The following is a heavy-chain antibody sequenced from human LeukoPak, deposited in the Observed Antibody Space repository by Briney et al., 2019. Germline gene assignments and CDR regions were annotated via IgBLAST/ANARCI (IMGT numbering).Heavy chain of an antibody. CDR2: INPNSGAT. V-gene: IGHV1-2*02. J-gene: IGHJ4*02. CDR1: GYTFTGYY. CDR3: AIFYYDILTGYSTEIDY. D-gene: IGHD3-9*01. Sequence: ASVKVSCKASGYTFTGYYMHWVRQAPGQGLEWMGWINPNSGATTYAQKFQGRVTMTRDTSISTSYMELSRMRTGNSAVYYCAIFYYDILTGYSTEIDYWGQGTLVTVSS.